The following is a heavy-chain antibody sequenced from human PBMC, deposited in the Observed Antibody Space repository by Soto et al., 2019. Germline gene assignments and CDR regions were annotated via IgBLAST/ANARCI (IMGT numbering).Heavy chain of an antibody. Sequence: PSETLSLTCAVYGGSFSGYCWSWTRQPPGKGLEWIGEINHSGSTNYNPSLKSRVTISVDTSKNQFSLKLSSVTAADTAVYYCERGKVEYTYGYLCDYWGQGTLVTVSS. J-gene: IGHJ4*02. CDR1: GGSFSGYC. CDR2: INHSGST. CDR3: ERGKVEYTYGYLCDY. D-gene: IGHD5-18*01. V-gene: IGHV4-34*01.